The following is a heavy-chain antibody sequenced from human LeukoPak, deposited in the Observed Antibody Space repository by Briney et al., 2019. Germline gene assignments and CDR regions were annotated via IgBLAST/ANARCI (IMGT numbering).Heavy chain of an antibody. D-gene: IGHD1-26*01. Sequence: ASVKVSCKASGYTFTSYGISWVRQAPGQGLEWMGGFDPEDGETIYAQKFQGRVTMTEDTSTDTAYMELSSLRSEDTAVYYCATASGSYEWFDPWGQGTLVTVSS. CDR1: GYTFTSYG. J-gene: IGHJ5*02. CDR3: ATASGSYEWFDP. V-gene: IGHV1-24*01. CDR2: FDPEDGET.